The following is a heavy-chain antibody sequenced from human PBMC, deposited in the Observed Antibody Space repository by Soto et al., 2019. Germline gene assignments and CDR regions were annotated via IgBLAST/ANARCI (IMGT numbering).Heavy chain of an antibody. CDR3: AVGPVWLSDY. D-gene: IGHD3-22*01. CDR2: IKKDGSER. CDR1: GFSFGSYW. V-gene: IGHV3-7*03. Sequence: EVQLVESGGGLVQPGGSLRLSCAASGFSFGSYWMNWVRHAPGKGLEWVAIIKKDGSERYYVDSVEGRFIISRDNVKNSLYLQMNSRRAEDTAVYYCAVGPVWLSDYWGGGTLVIVSS. J-gene: IGHJ4*02.